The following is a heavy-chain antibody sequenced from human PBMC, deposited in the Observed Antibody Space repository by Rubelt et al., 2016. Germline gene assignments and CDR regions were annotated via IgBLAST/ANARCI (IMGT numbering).Heavy chain of an antibody. V-gene: IGHV4-39*01. CDR1: GGSISGSSYY. D-gene: IGHD4-17*01. CDR2: IFSSGST. CDR3: ARRRTVPQNWFDP. J-gene: IGHJ5*02. Sequence: QQRLQESGPGLVKPSETLSLTCIVSGGSISGSSYYWGWIRQPPGKGLEWIASIFSSGSTSYSPSLKCRVTISVDTSKNQFSLKLKSVTAADTAVYYCARRRTVPQNWFDPWGQGTLVTVSS.